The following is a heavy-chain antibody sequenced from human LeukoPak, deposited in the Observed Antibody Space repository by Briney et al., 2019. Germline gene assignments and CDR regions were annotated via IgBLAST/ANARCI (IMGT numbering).Heavy chain of an antibody. CDR2: IYHSGST. D-gene: IGHD6-13*01. CDR1: GGSMSSYY. Sequence: PSETLSLTCSVSGGSMSSYYWSWIRQSPGKGLEWIGYIYHSGSTDYNSSLKSRVTISEDTSKNQFSLKLSSVTAADTAVYYCASSGSSWFGEGWFDPWGQGTLVTVSS. J-gene: IGHJ5*02. V-gene: IGHV4-59*08. CDR3: ASSGSSWFGEGWFDP.